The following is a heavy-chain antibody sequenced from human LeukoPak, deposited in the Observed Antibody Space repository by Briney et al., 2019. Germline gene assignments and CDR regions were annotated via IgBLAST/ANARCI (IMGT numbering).Heavy chain of an antibody. D-gene: IGHD4-17*01. Sequence: SETLSLTCTVSRDSISRGSYYWGWIRQPPGKGLEWVGTIYYSGSTYYNPSLKSRVTISVDTAKNYFSLSLRSVTAADTALYYCARQDYVSSYFDPWGQGTLVTVSS. CDR3: ARQDYVSSYFDP. J-gene: IGHJ5*02. CDR2: IYYSGST. CDR1: RDSISRGSYY. V-gene: IGHV4-39*01.